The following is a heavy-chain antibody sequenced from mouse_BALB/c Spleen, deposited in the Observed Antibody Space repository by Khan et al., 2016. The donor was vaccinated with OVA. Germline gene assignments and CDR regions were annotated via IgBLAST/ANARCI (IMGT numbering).Heavy chain of an antibody. Sequence: EVQLQQSRPELVKPGASMKISCKASGYSFTDYTMNWVKQSHGKNLEWIGLINPYNGFTTYNQKFKGKATLTVHQSSSTAYMELLSLTSEDSAVYYCARGNYYCSNSWFAYWGQGTLVTVSA. V-gene: IGHV1-18*01. D-gene: IGHD1-1*01. J-gene: IGHJ3*01. CDR2: INPYNGFT. CDR3: ARGNYYCSNSWFAY. CDR1: GYSFTDYT.